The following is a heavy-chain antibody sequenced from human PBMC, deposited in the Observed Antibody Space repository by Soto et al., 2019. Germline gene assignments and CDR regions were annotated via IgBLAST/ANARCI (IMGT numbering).Heavy chain of an antibody. J-gene: IGHJ4*02. CDR1: GFTFSSYG. V-gene: IGHV3-33*01. D-gene: IGHD1-26*01. Sequence: GGSLRLSCAASGFTFSSYGMHWVRQAPGKGLEWVAVIWYDGSNKYYADSVKGRFTISRDNSKNTLYLQMNSLRAEDTAVYYCAGGREELLVDYWGQGTLVTVSS. CDR3: AGGREELLVDY. CDR2: IWYDGSNK.